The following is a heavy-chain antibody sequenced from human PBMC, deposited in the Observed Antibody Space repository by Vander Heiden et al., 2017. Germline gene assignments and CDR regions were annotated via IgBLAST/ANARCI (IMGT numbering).Heavy chain of an antibody. J-gene: IGHJ4*02. CDR1: GFPFSGAT. D-gene: IGHD3-3*01. V-gene: IGHV3-73*02. Sequence: GQLVESGGGLVRPGGSLKLYCAASGFPFSGATMHGVRQASGKGLEWVGRIRRKANNYATAYAASVKGRFTISRDDSKNTAYLQMNSLKTEDTAVYYCTSHYDFWSGYFKHWGQGTLVTVSS. CDR2: IRRKANNYAT. CDR3: TSHYDFWSGYFKH.